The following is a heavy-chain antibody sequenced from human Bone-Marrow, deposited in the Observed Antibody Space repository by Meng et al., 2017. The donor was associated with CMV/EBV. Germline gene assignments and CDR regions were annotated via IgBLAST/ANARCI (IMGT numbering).Heavy chain of an antibody. J-gene: IGHJ4*02. D-gene: IGHD3-3*01. CDR2: INWNGGST. Sequence: GESLKISCAASGFTFDDYGMSWVRQAPGKGLEWVSGINWNGGSTGYADSVKGRFTISRDNAKNSLYLQMNSLRAEDTAVYYCARGQVWYRFLESFDYWGQGPLVTVYS. CDR1: GFTFDDYG. CDR3: ARGQVWYRFLESFDY. V-gene: IGHV3-20*04.